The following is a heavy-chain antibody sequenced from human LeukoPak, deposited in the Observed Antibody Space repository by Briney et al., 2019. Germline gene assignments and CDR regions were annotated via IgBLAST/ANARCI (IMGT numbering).Heavy chain of an antibody. V-gene: IGHV1-69*04. CDR3: ARDLLAVAGTFH. Sequence: GSSVKVSCKAAGATFSSYAISWGRQAPGQGLELMGSIIPILGIANYAQKFQRRVTITADKSTSTAYMALSSLRSEDTAVYYCARDLLAVAGTFHWGQGTLVTVSS. D-gene: IGHD6-19*01. J-gene: IGHJ4*02. CDR1: GATFSSYA. CDR2: IIPILGIA.